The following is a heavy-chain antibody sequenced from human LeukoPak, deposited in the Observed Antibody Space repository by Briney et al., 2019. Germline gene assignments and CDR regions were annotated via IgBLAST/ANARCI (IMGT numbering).Heavy chain of an antibody. CDR3: ARAIIRPTYYYDSSGYLDY. CDR1: GFTFSSYG. Sequence: GGSLRLSCAASGFTFSSYGMHWVRQAPGKGLEWVAVISYDGSNKYYADSVKGRFTISRDNSKNTLYLQMNSLRAEDTAVYYCARAIIRPTYYYDSSGYLDYWGQGTLVTVSS. J-gene: IGHJ4*02. V-gene: IGHV3-30*03. D-gene: IGHD3-22*01. CDR2: ISYDGSNK.